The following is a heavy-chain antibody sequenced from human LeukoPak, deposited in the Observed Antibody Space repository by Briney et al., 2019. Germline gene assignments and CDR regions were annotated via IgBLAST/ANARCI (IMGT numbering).Heavy chain of an antibody. J-gene: IGHJ4*02. CDR1: GFTFSSYA. D-gene: IGHD3-10*01. CDR3: VKVWFGEILPDY. CDR2: ISDSGRST. V-gene: IGHV3-23*01. Sequence: PGGSLRLSCVASGFTFSSYAMSWVRQAPGKGLEWVSGISDSGRSTFYADSVKGRFTISRDNSKNTLYLQMNSLRGEDTALYYCVKVWFGEILPDYWGQGTLVTVSS.